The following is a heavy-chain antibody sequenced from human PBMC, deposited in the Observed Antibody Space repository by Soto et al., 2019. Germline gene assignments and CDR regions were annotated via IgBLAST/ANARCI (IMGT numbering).Heavy chain of an antibody. CDR1: GYTFTSYD. CDR3: AKDRLRDGSSRQGFDY. Sequence: GASVKVSCKASGYTFTSYDINWVRQATGQGLEWMGWMNPNSGNTGYAQKFQGRVTMTRNTSISTAYMELSSLRSEDTAVYYCAKDRLRDGSSRQGFDYWGQGILVTVSS. V-gene: IGHV1-8*01. D-gene: IGHD6-6*01. CDR2: MNPNSGNT. J-gene: IGHJ4*02.